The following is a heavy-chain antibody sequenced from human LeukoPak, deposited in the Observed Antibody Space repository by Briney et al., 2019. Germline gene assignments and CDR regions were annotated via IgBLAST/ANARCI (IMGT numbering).Heavy chain of an antibody. V-gene: IGHV3-48*03. D-gene: IGHD3-22*01. CDR1: GFTFSSYA. Sequence: AGGSLRLSCAGSGFTFSSYAMNWVRQAPGKGLEWVSYISSSGSTIYYADSVKGRFTISRDNAKNSLYLQMNSLRAEDTAAYYCARDDSSGYDYWGQGTLVTVSS. J-gene: IGHJ4*02. CDR3: ARDDSSGYDY. CDR2: ISSSGSTI.